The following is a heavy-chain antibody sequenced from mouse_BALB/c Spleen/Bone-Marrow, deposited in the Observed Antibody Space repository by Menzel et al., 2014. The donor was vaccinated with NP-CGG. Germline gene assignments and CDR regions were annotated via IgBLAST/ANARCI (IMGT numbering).Heavy chain of an antibody. V-gene: IGHV1-54*01. CDR2: INPGSGGT. Sequence: QVQLQQSGAELVRPGTSVKVSCKASGYAFTNYLIEWVKQRPGQGLEWIGVINPGSGGTNYNEKFKGKATLTADKSSSXAYMQLSSLTSDDSAVYFCARQLGPPYAMDYWGQGTSVTVSS. J-gene: IGHJ4*01. D-gene: IGHD3-1*01. CDR3: ARQLGPPYAMDY. CDR1: GYAFTNYL.